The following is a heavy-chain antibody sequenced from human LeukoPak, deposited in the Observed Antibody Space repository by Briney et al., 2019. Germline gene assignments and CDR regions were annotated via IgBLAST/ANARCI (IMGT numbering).Heavy chain of an antibody. Sequence: GASVKVSCKASGYTFTGHYMHWVRQAPGQGLEWMGWINPNRDDTNYAQKFQDSVTMTRDTSSSTAYMELRRLTSDDTAVYYCARSSTVTNPYSYYGMDVWGQGTTVTVSS. D-gene: IGHD4-17*01. J-gene: IGHJ6*02. CDR2: INPNRDDT. V-gene: IGHV1-2*02. CDR1: GYTFTGHY. CDR3: ARSSTVTNPYSYYGMDV.